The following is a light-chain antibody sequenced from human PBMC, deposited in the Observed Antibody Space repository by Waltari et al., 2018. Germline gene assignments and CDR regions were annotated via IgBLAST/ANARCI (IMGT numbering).Light chain of an antibody. Sequence: QSVLTQPPSASGTPGQMVTISCSGSRSNIGSNYVYWYQQLPGTAPKLLIYRNNQRPSGVPDRFSGSKSGTSASLAISGLRSEDEADYYCAAWDDSLSGRVFGGGTKVTVL. CDR2: RNN. J-gene: IGLJ3*02. CDR3: AAWDDSLSGRV. V-gene: IGLV1-47*01. CDR1: RSNIGSNY.